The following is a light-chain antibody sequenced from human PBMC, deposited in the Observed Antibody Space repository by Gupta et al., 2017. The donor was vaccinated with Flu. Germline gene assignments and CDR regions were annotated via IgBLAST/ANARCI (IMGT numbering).Light chain of an antibody. CDR3: AVWDDSLKNYV. CDR2: RNK. V-gene: IGLV1-47*01. CDR1: SSNIGSNY. J-gene: IGLJ1*01. Sequence: SSSNIGSNYVYWYQQLQGTAPKLLIYRNKQRPSGVPDRFSGSKSGTSASLAISGLRSEDEADYYCAVWDDSLKNYVFGTGTKVTVL.